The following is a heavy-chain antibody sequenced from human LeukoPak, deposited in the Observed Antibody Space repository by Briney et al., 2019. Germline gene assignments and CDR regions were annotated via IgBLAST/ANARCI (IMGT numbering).Heavy chain of an antibody. V-gene: IGHV3-33*01. CDR1: GFTFSSFG. Sequence: PWRSLRLSCAASGFTFSSFGMHWVRQAPGKGLEWVAVIWSDGSNKYYADSVKGRFTISRDNSKNTLYLQMNCLRAEDTAVYYCARYSSGFLDSWGQGTLVTVSS. CDR2: IWSDGSNK. CDR3: ARYSSGFLDS. D-gene: IGHD6-19*01. J-gene: IGHJ4*02.